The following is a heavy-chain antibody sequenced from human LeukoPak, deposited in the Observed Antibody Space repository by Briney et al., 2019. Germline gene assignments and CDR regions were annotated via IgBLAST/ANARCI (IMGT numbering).Heavy chain of an antibody. D-gene: IGHD3-10*01. CDR2: IYHSGST. CDR1: GYSIGSGYY. V-gene: IGHV4-38-2*01. Sequence: PSETLSLTCAVSGYSIGSGYYWGWIRQPPGKGMEWIGSIYHSGSTYYNPSLKSRVTISVDTSKNQFSLKLSSVTAADTAVYYCARNVRGAPQAYYYYGMDVWGKGTTVTVSS. CDR3: ARNVRGAPQAYYYYGMDV. J-gene: IGHJ6*04.